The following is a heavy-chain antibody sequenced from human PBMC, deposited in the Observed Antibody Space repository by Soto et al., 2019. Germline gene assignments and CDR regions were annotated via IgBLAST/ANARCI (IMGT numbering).Heavy chain of an antibody. V-gene: IGHV3-11*05. J-gene: IGHJ5*02. Sequence: GGSLRLSCAAFGFTFSDYYMSWIRQAPGKGLEWVSYISSSSSYTNYADSVKGRFTISRDNAKNSLYLQMNSLRAEDTAVYYCAREYGGLLWFGELSWFDPWGQGTLVTVSS. CDR3: AREYGGLLWFGELSWFDP. CDR1: GFTFSDYY. D-gene: IGHD3-10*01. CDR2: ISSSSSYT.